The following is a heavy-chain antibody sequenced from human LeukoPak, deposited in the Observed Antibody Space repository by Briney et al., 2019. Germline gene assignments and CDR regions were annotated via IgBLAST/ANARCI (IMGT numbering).Heavy chain of an antibody. CDR1: SGSISGYY. V-gene: IGHV4-59*08. CDR2: IYYTGST. Sequence: PSETLSLTCTVSSGSISGYYWSWIRQPPGKGLEWIGYIYYTGSTNYNPSLKSRVTISVDTSKNQFSLNLSSVTAADTAVYYCARRLSSTSPPYYYYGMSVWGQGTTVTVSS. CDR3: ARRLSSTSPPYYYYGMSV. D-gene: IGHD6-13*01. J-gene: IGHJ6*02.